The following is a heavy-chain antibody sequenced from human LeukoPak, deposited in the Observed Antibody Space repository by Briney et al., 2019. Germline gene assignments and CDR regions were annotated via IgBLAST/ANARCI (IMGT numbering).Heavy chain of an antibody. V-gene: IGHV3-7*01. D-gene: IGHD3-3*01. CDR1: GFTFSSYS. Sequence: GGSLRLSCAASGFTFSSYSMNWVRQAPGKGLEWVANIKQDGSEKYYVDSVKGRFTISRDNAKNSLYLQMNSLRAEDTAVYYCAVLRFLEWLSGDYWGQGTLVTVS. CDR3: AVLRFLEWLSGDY. J-gene: IGHJ4*02. CDR2: IKQDGSEK.